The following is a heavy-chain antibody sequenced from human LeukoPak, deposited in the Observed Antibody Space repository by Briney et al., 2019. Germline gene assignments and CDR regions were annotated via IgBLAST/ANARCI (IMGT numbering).Heavy chain of an antibody. J-gene: IGHJ4*02. V-gene: IGHV4-39*07. CDR2: IYYSGST. Sequence: SQTLSLTCTVSGYAITSGGFSWNWIRQPPGKGLEWIGSIYYSGSTYYNPSLKSRVTISVDTSKNQFSLKLSSVTAADTAVYYCAREGPVRGVLHYWGQGTLVTVSS. CDR1: GYAITSGGFS. D-gene: IGHD3-10*01. CDR3: AREGPVRGVLHY.